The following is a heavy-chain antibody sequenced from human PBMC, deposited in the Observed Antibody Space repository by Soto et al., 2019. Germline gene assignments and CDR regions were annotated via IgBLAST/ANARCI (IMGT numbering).Heavy chain of an antibody. Sequence: QVQLQQWGAGLLKPSETLSLTCAVYGGSFSGYYWSWIRQPPGKGLEWIGEINHSGSTNYNPSLKSRVTISVDTSKNQFSLKLSSVTAANTAVYYCARGGSVYYYYYGMDVWGQGTTVTVSS. V-gene: IGHV4-34*01. J-gene: IGHJ6*02. D-gene: IGHD3-10*01. CDR1: GGSFSGYY. CDR3: ARGGSVYYYYYGMDV. CDR2: INHSGST.